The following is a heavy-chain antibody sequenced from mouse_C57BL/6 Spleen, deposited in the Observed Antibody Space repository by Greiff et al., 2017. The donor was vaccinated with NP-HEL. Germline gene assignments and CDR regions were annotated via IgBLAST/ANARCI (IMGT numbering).Heavy chain of an antibody. J-gene: IGHJ4*01. CDR3: ARRDYYGSSLYAMDY. V-gene: IGHV1-82*01. D-gene: IGHD1-1*01. Sequence: VQLQQSGPELVKPGASVKISCKASGYAFSSSWMNWVKQRPGKGLEWIGRIYPGDGDTNYNGKFKGKATLNADKSSSTAYMQLSSLTSEDSAVYFCARRDYYGSSLYAMDYWGQGTSVTVSS. CDR1: GYAFSSSW. CDR2: IYPGDGDT.